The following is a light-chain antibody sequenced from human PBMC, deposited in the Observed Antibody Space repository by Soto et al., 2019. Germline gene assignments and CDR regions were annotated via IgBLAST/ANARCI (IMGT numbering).Light chain of an antibody. J-gene: IGLJ1*01. CDR3: SSYAGSNTFV. CDR2: EVN. V-gene: IGLV2-8*01. CDR1: TGDVGGYKY. Sequence: QSVLTQPPSASGAPGQSVTISCAGTTGDVGGYKYVSWRQQHPGKGPKLIIYEVNKRPSGVPDRFSGSKSGNTASLTVSGLQAEDEADYYCSSYAGSNTFVFGTGTKVTVL.